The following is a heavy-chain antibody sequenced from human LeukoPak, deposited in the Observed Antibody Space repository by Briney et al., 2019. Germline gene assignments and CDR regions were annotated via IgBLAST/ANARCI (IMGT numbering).Heavy chain of an antibody. Sequence: SETLSLTCTISGSSFTGVSHSGAWIRRPPGKGLEWIGDIYYTGSTYYSPSLRSRVTMSVHTSENQFSLRLNSVTAVDTAVYYCARRWGNIVGVTYEYWGQGTLVTVSS. D-gene: IGHD3-16*01. J-gene: IGHJ4*02. V-gene: IGHV4-39*01. CDR2: IYYTGST. CDR1: GSSFTGVSHS. CDR3: ARRWGNIVGVTYEY.